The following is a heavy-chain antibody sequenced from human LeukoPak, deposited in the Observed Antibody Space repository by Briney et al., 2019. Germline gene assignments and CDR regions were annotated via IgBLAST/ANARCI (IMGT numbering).Heavy chain of an antibody. CDR2: ISYDGSNK. CDR1: GFTFSSYG. V-gene: IGHV3-30*03. CDR3: ARRVRGRYGMDV. D-gene: IGHD3-10*01. J-gene: IGHJ6*02. Sequence: GGSLRLSCAASGFTFSSYGMHWVRQAPGKGLEWVAVISYDGSNKYYADSVKGRFTISRDNSKNTLYLQMNSLRAEDTAVYYCARRVRGRYGMDVWGQGTTVTVSS.